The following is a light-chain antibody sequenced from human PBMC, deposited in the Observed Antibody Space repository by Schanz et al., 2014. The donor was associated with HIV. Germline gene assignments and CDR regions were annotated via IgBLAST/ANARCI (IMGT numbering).Light chain of an antibody. CDR1: SSDVGGYNY. Sequence: QSALTQPPSASGSPGQSVTISCTGTSSDVGGYNYVSWYQLHPGRAPKLIIFEVNRRPSGVPNRFSGSKSGNTASLTVSELLAEDEGDYYCSSLAADNTLVFGGGTKVTVL. V-gene: IGLV2-8*01. CDR2: EVN. CDR3: SSLAADNTLV. J-gene: IGLJ2*01.